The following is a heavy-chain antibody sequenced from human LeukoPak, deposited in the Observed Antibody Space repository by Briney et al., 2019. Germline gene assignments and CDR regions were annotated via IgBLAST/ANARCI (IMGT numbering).Heavy chain of an antibody. Sequence: SETLSLTCAVPGGSISSYYWSWIRQPPGKGLEWIGDIYYSGSTNYNPSLTSRVTTSVDTSKNQFSLRLTSVTAAVTSGYFCARQTGSGLFILPGGQGTLVTVSS. CDR1: GGSISSYY. V-gene: IGHV4-59*08. CDR3: ARQTGSGLFILP. CDR2: IYYSGST. D-gene: IGHD3/OR15-3a*01. J-gene: IGHJ1*01.